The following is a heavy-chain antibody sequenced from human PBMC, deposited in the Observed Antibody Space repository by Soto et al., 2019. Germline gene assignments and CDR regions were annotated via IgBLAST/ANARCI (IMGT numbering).Heavy chain of an antibody. CDR1: GGSINSGGYY. CDR2: IYYSGST. D-gene: IGHD3-10*01. Sequence: QVQLKESGPGLVKPSQTLSLTCTVSGGSINSGGYYWSWIRQHPGKGLEWIGYIYYSGSTFYNPSLGSRVTVSVDTWKNQLSLRLTSVTAADTAVYYCARDRAVRGSGSPWLDHWGHGTLVTVSS. J-gene: IGHJ5*02. V-gene: IGHV4-31*03. CDR3: ARDRAVRGSGSPWLDH.